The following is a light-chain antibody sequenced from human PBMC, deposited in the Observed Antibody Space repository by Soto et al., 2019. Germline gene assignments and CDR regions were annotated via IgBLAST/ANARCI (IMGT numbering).Light chain of an antibody. CDR1: QSVNSNY. CDR3: QQYDHSPRT. CDR2: GAS. Sequence: EIVLTQSPGTLSLSPGEKATLSCRASQSVNSNYLAWYQQKPGQGPRLLMYGASSRATGIPDRFSGSGSGTDLTLTISRLEPEDFAVYYCQQYDHSPRTFGQGTKVEIK. J-gene: IGKJ1*01. V-gene: IGKV3-20*01.